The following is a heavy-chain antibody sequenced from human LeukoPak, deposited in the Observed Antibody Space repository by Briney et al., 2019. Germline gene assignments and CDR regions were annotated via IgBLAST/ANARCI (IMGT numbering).Heavy chain of an antibody. CDR3: ARGGHLGGTASVDY. J-gene: IGHJ4*02. CDR1: GYTFTSYD. Sequence: ASVKVSCKASGYTFTSYDINWVRQATGQGLEWMGWMNPNSGNTGYAQKFQGRVTMTRNTSISTAYMELSSRRSEDTAVYYCARGGHLGGTASVDYWGQGTLVTVSS. D-gene: IGHD6-19*01. CDR2: MNPNSGNT. V-gene: IGHV1-8*01.